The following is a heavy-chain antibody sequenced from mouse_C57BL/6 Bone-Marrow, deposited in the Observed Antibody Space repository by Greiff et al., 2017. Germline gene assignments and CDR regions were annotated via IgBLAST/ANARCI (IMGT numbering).Heavy chain of an antibody. V-gene: IGHV1-20*01. CDR3: AREPLYYQGFAY. D-gene: IGHD2-1*01. CDR1: GYSFTGYF. Sequence: EVQRVESGPELVKPGDSVKISCKASGYSFTGYFMNWVMQSHGKSLEWIGRINPYNGDTFYNQKFKGKATLTVDKSSSTAHMELRSLTSEDSAVYYCAREPLYYQGFAYWGQGTLVTVSA. CDR2: INPYNGDT. J-gene: IGHJ3*01.